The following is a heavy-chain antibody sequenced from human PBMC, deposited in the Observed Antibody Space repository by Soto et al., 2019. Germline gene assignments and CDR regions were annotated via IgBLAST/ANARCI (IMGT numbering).Heavy chain of an antibody. V-gene: IGHV4-30-4*01. J-gene: IGHJ4*02. CDR3: ASSRVATPGYFDY. CDR2: IYYSGST. CDR1: GGSISSGDYY. Sequence: SETLSLTCTVSGGSISSGDYYWSWIRQPPGKGLEWIGYIYYSGSTYYNPSLKSRVTISVDTSKNQFSLKLSSVTAADTAVYYCASSRVATPGYFDYWGQGTLVTVSS. D-gene: IGHD3-3*01.